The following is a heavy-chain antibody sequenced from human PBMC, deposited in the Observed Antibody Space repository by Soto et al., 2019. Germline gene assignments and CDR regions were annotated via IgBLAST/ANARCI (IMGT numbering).Heavy chain of an antibody. Sequence: PGGSLRLSCAASGFTFSSFAMSWVRQAPGKGLEWVSTISDSGGTTYSADSVKGRFSISRDNSKNTLYLQMRSLRAEDTAVYYCAKGAYSSSFFGWLQPDYRGQRTPVTVSS. V-gene: IGHV3-23*01. CDR1: GFTFSSFA. CDR3: AKGAYSSSFFGWLQPDY. CDR2: ISDSGGTT. J-gene: IGHJ4*02. D-gene: IGHD6-6*01.